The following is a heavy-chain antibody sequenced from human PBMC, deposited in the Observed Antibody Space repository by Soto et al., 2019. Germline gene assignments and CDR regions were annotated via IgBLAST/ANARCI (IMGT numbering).Heavy chain of an antibody. CDR3: ARVSYSSSWYDY. CDR2: IGTSGGT. V-gene: IGHV3-13*04. CDR1: GFTFSNYD. J-gene: IGHJ4*02. Sequence: EVQLVESGGGLVQPGGSLRLSCAASGFTFSNYDMHWVRQAPGKGLEWVSAIGTSGGTYYPDSVTGRFTISRENAKNSMYLQMDSLRAGDTAVYYCARVSYSSSWYDYWGQGTLVTVSS. D-gene: IGHD6-13*01.